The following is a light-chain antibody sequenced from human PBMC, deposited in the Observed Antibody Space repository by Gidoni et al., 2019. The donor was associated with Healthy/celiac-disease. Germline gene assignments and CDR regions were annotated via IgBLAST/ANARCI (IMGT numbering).Light chain of an antibody. Sequence: EIVLTQSPGTLSLSPGGRATLSCRASQSVSSSYLAWYQQKPGQAPRLLIYGASSRATGIPARISGSGSGTDFTLTISRLEPEDFAVYYCQQYGNAPVTFGQXTKVEIK. V-gene: IGKV3-20*01. CDR2: GAS. CDR1: QSVSSSY. CDR3: QQYGNAPVT. J-gene: IGKJ1*01.